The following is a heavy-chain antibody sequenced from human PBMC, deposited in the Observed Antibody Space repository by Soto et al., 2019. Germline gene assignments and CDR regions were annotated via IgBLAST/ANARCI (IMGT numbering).Heavy chain of an antibody. CDR3: ARETLSFGSALDV. D-gene: IGHD3-3*01. Sequence: LRLSCAASGFTFSSYSMNWVRRAPGKGLEWVSYISSSSSIIYYADSVKGRFTISRDGTSRSVSLQMTSLKSDDTAVYYCARETLSFGSALDVWGQGTTVTVSS. CDR1: GFTFSSYS. CDR2: ISSSSSII. V-gene: IGHV3-48*04. J-gene: IGHJ6*02.